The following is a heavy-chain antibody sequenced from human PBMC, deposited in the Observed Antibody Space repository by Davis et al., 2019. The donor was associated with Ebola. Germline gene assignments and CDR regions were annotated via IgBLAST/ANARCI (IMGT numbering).Heavy chain of an antibody. CDR1: GFTFSSYW. CDR2: IKEDGSEK. CDR3: ARDPGSSSFDY. J-gene: IGHJ4*02. D-gene: IGHD6-6*01. Sequence: GESLKISCEASGFTFSSYWMSWVRQLPGKGLEWVANIKEDGSEKKYVESVKGRFTISRDNAKNSLYLQMNSLRAEDTAVYYCARDPGSSSFDYWGQGSLVTVSS. V-gene: IGHV3-7*03.